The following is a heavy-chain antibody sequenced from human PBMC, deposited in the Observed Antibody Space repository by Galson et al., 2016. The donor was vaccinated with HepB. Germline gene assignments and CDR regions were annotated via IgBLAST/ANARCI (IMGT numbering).Heavy chain of an antibody. Sequence: SVKVSCKASGYSFTSHDINWVRQATGQGLEWMGWLNPNHGGTGYAQKFQGRVTMTRDTSLGIAYMELSSLSSEDTGVYYCARVAMVAGNFWFFDLWGRGTLVSVSS. CDR1: GYSFTSHD. D-gene: IGHD2-15*01. V-gene: IGHV1-8*01. J-gene: IGHJ2*01. CDR2: LNPNHGGT. CDR3: ARVAMVAGNFWFFDL.